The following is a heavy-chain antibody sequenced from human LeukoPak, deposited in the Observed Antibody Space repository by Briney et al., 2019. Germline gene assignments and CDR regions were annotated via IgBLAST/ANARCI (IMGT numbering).Heavy chain of an antibody. Sequence: PGGSLGLSCAASGFTVSSYGMHSVRQAPGKGLELVAFIRYDGSNKYYADSVKGRFTISRDNSKNTLYLQMNSLRAEDTAVYYCAKDLVRITMIVADRGYAFDIWGQGTMVTVSS. CDR2: IRYDGSNK. J-gene: IGHJ3*02. D-gene: IGHD3-22*01. CDR1: GFTVSSYG. V-gene: IGHV3-30*02. CDR3: AKDLVRITMIVADRGYAFDI.